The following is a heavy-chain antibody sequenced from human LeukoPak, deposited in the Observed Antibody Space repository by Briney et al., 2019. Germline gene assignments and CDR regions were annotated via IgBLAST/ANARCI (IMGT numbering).Heavy chain of an antibody. D-gene: IGHD2-15*01. Sequence: SVKVSCKASGGTFSSYAISWVRQAPGQGREWMGGIIPIFGTANYAQKFQGRVTITADESTSTAYMELSSLRSEDTAVYYCASTIVVVVAAHGYFDYWGQGTLVTVSS. CDR2: IIPIFGTA. V-gene: IGHV1-69*13. CDR3: ASTIVVVVAAHGYFDY. J-gene: IGHJ4*02. CDR1: GGTFSSYA.